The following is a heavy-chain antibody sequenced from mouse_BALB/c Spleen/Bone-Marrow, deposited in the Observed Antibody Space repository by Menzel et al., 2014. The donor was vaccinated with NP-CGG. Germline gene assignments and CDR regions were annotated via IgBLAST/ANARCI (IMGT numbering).Heavy chain of an antibody. CDR1: GFDFSRYW. Sequence: EVKLVESGGGLVQPGGSLKLSCAASGFDFSRYWMSWVRQAPGKGLEWIGEINPDSSTISYTPSLKDKFIISRDNAKNTLYLQMSKVRSEDTALYYCAPNWDRGFAYWGQGTLVTVSA. D-gene: IGHD4-1*01. J-gene: IGHJ3*01. CDR2: INPDSSTI. V-gene: IGHV4-1*02. CDR3: APNWDRGFAY.